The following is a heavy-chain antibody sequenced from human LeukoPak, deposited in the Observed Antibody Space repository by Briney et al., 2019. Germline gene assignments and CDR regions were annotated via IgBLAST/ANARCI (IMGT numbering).Heavy chain of an antibody. CDR3: ARGEATAYYGMDV. CDR2: ISSSSSYT. Sequence: GGSLRLSCAPSGFTFSDYYMNWIRQAPGKGLEWVSYISSSSSYTNYADSVKGRFTISRDNAKNSLYLQMNILRAEDTAVYYCARGEATAYYGMDVWGQGTTVTVSS. J-gene: IGHJ6*02. D-gene: IGHD1-1*01. V-gene: IGHV3-11*05. CDR1: GFTFSDYY.